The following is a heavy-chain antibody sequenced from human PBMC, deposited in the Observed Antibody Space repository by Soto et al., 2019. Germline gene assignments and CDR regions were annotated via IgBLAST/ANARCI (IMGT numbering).Heavy chain of an antibody. CDR1: GFTFSSYW. D-gene: IGHD1-20*01. V-gene: IGHV3-7*01. J-gene: IGHJ6*02. CDR2: IKQDGSEK. Sequence: EVQLVESGGGLVQPGGSLRLSCAASGFTFSSYWMSWVRQAPGKGLEWVANIKQDGSEKYYVDSVKGRFTISRDNAKNSLYLQMNSLRAEDTAVYYCARDRVGVRYLSFYYYGMGVWGQGTTVTVSS. CDR3: ARDRVGVRYLSFYYYGMGV.